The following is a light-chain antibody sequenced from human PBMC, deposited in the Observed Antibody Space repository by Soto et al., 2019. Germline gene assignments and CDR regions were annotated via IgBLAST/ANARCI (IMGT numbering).Light chain of an antibody. CDR3: QQSYSTPPT. J-gene: IGKJ5*01. Sequence: DIQMTHSPSSLSASVGDRVTITCRASQSISSYLNWYQQKPGKAPKLLIYAASSLQSGVPSRFSGSGSGTDLTLTISSLQPEDFATYYGQQSYSTPPTVGQGTGLEIK. CDR2: AAS. CDR1: QSISSY. V-gene: IGKV1-39*01.